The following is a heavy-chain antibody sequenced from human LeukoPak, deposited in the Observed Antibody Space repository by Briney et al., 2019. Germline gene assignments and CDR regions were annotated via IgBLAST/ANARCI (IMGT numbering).Heavy chain of an antibody. CDR2: IYHSGST. CDR3: ASCSIWSGYYLDY. J-gene: IGHJ4*02. Sequence: SGTLSLTCAVSGGSISSSNWWSWVRQPPGKGLEWIGEIYHSGSTNYNPSLKSRVTISLDTSKNQFSLKLSSVTAADTAVYFCASCSIWSGYYLDYWGQGSLVTVSS. D-gene: IGHD3-3*01. CDR1: GGSISSSNW. V-gene: IGHV4-4*02.